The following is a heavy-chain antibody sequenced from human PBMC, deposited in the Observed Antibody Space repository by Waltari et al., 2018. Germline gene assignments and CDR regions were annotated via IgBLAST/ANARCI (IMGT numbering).Heavy chain of an antibody. V-gene: IGHV4-39*07. CDR1: GGSISSSSYY. CDR2: IYYSGST. J-gene: IGHJ4*02. CDR3: ASDNSSGWADY. D-gene: IGHD6-19*01. Sequence: QLQLQESGPGLVKPSETLSLTCTVSGGSISSSSYYWGWIRQPPGKGLEWIGSIYYSGSTYYNPSLKSRVTISVDTSKNQFSLKLSSVTAADTAVYYCASDNSSGWADYWGQGTLVTVSS.